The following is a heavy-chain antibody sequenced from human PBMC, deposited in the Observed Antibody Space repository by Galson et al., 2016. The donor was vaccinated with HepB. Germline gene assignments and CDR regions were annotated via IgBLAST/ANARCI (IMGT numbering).Heavy chain of an antibody. V-gene: IGHV3-53*03. CDR1: GFTVSNHS. Sequence: SLRLSCAISGFTVSNHSMTWVRQPPGKGLEWVSVIHSTGTTYYADSVKDRFTISRDNSKNTLYLQMNSLRAEDTAVEYCAGVYSCLTYWGQGTLVTVSS. CDR2: IHSTGTT. D-gene: IGHD5-18*01. CDR3: AGVYSCLTY. J-gene: IGHJ4*02.